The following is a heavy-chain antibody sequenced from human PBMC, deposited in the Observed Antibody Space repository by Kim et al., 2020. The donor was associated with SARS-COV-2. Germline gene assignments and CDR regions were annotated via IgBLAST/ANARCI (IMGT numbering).Heavy chain of an antibody. Sequence: YIGSPNYHPSLKSRVTISVATSKNQFSLKLCSVTAADTAVYYCASGSYMRWGQGTLVTVSS. V-gene: IGHV4-59*01. CDR3: ASGSYMR. D-gene: IGHD3-10*01. CDR2: YIGSP. J-gene: IGHJ4*02.